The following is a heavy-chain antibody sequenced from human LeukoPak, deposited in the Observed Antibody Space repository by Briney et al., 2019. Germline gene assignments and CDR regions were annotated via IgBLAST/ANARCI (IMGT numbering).Heavy chain of an antibody. CDR1: GGSLSSYY. J-gene: IGHJ4*02. D-gene: IGHD6-13*01. CDR2: IYTSGST. Sequence: SETLSLTCTVSGGSLSSYYWSWIQQPAGKGLEWIGRIYTSGSTNYNPSLKSRGTMSVDTSKNQFSLKLSSVTAADTAVYYCARHLGEAGTDYFDYWGQGTLVTVSS. CDR3: ARHLGEAGTDYFDY. V-gene: IGHV4-4*07.